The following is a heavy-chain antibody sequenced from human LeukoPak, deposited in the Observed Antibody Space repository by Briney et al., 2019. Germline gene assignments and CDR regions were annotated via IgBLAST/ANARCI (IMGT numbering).Heavy chain of an antibody. CDR3: AKAVDAAACTGYYYYGMDV. J-gene: IGHJ6*02. Sequence: PGGSLRLSCAASGFTFSSYAMSWVRQAPGKGLEWVSAISGSGGSTYYADSVKGRFTISRDNSKNTLYLQMNSLRAEDTAVYYCAKAVDAAACTGYYYYGMDVWGQGTTVTVSS. V-gene: IGHV3-23*01. CDR2: ISGSGGST. CDR1: GFTFSSYA. D-gene: IGHD6-13*01.